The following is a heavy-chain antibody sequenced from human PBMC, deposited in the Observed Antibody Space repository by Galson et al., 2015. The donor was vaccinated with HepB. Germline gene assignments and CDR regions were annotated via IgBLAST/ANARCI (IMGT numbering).Heavy chain of an antibody. Sequence: SLRLSCAASGFIFSDYYMSWIRQAPGKGLEWISYISGSTIYTNYAGSVKGRFTISRDNAKNSLYLHLNSVTAEDTAVDYCARVADADYGDHTHFNYWGQGTLVTVSS. V-gene: IGHV3-11*06. J-gene: IGHJ4*02. CDR2: ISGSTIYT. D-gene: IGHD4-17*01. CDR3: ARVADADYGDHTHFNY. CDR1: GFIFSDYY.